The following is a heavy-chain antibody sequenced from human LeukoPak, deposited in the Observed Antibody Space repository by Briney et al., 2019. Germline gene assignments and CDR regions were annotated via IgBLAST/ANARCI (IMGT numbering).Heavy chain of an antibody. J-gene: IGHJ4*02. Sequence: GGSLRLSCAAPGFMFHDYAIHWVRQAPGKGLEWVSLISGDGGSTFYADSVKGRFTISRDNSKNSLYLQMNSLSSDDSALYYCARESESSGWYDYWGQGTLVTVSS. D-gene: IGHD6-19*01. V-gene: IGHV3-43*02. CDR1: GFMFHDYA. CDR3: ARESESSGWYDY. CDR2: ISGDGGST.